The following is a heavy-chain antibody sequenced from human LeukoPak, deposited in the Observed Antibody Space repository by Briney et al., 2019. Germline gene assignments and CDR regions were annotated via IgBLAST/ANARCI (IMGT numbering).Heavy chain of an antibody. J-gene: IGHJ3*02. CDR3: TKVRRLGAAAADAFDT. D-gene: IGHD6-13*01. CDR1: GFTFSNYA. Sequence: GGSLRLSCAASGFTFSNYAMSWVRQAPGEGLEWVSTLNATSSATYYAGSVKGRFTISRDNSKNTLYLQMSSLRGEDTALYYCTKVRRLGAAAADAFDTWGQGTMVTVSS. CDR2: LNATSSAT. V-gene: IGHV3-23*01.